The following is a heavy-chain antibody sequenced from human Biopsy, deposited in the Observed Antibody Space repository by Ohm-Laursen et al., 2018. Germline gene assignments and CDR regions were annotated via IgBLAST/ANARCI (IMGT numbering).Heavy chain of an antibody. CDR2: IIPIFNTP. Sequence: SSVKVSCKVSGGTFNSHVITWVRQAPGQGPEWLGGIIPIFNTPKYAQRFQGRVTITADRSTTTAYMELSSLRSEDTAVYYCARDTELLSIGLDYNFGMVVWGQGTTVTVSS. D-gene: IGHD1-14*01. J-gene: IGHJ6*02. V-gene: IGHV1-69*06. CDR1: GGTFNSHV. CDR3: ARDTELLSIGLDYNFGMVV.